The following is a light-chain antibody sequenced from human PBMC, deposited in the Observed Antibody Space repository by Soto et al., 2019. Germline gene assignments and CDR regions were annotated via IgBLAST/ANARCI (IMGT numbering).Light chain of an antibody. J-gene: IGLJ2*01. CDR1: SSNIGAGYD. CDR2: DNS. CDR3: QSYDSSLSVV. Sequence: QLVLTQPPSVSGAPGQRVTISCTGSSSNIGAGYDVHWYQQLPGTAPTLLIYDNSDRPSGVPDRFSGSKSGTSASLAITGLQAEDEADYYCQSYDSSLSVVFGGGTKLTVL. V-gene: IGLV1-40*01.